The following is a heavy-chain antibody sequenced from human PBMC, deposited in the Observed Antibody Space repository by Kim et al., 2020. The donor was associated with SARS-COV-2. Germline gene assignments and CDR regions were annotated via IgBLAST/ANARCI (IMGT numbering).Heavy chain of an antibody. CDR3: AGAPLHSVEMATIWSEDAFDI. D-gene: IGHD3-3*01. J-gene: IGHJ3*02. CDR2: INPSGGST. V-gene: IGHV1-46*01. CDR1: GYTFTSYY. Sequence: ASVKVSCKASGYTFTSYYMHWVRQAPGQGLEWMGIINPSGGSTSYAQKFQGRVTMTRDTSTSTVYMELSSLRSEDTAVYYCAGAPLHSVEMATIWSEDAFDIWGQGTMVTVSS.